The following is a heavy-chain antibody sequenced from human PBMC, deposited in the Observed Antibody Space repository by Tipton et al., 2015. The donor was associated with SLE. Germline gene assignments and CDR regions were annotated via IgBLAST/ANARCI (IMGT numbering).Heavy chain of an antibody. Sequence: SLRLSCAASGFTFSSYGMHWVRQAPGKGLEWVAIIWYDGSIKYYADSVKGRLTISRDNSKNTLYLQMNSLRAEDTAVYYCAKDYGGQFAEYFQHWGQGTLVTVSS. CDR2: IWYDGSIK. CDR3: AKDYGGQFAEYFQH. V-gene: IGHV3-33*06. J-gene: IGHJ1*01. CDR1: GFTFSSYG. D-gene: IGHD3-16*01.